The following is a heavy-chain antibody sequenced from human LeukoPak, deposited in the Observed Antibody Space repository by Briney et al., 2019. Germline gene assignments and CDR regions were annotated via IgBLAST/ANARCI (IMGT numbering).Heavy chain of an antibody. Sequence: SVTVSFKASGGTFSSYAISWVRQAPGQGLEWMGEIIPIFCTANYAQKLQGRVTITTDESTSTAYMELSSLRSEDTAVYYCARSFSPYSGSYYYYYYYYMDVWGKGTTVTVSS. J-gene: IGHJ6*03. CDR3: ARSFSPYSGSYYYYYYYYMDV. D-gene: IGHD1-26*01. V-gene: IGHV1-69*05. CDR2: IIPIFCTA. CDR1: GGTFSSYA.